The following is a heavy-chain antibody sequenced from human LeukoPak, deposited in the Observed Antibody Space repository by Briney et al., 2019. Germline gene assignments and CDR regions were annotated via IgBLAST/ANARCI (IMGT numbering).Heavy chain of an antibody. D-gene: IGHD6-25*01. CDR1: GGSISSSDYY. CDR2: IYYSGST. CDR3: ARHHRSGYYEVDY. V-gene: IGHV4-39*01. Sequence: KTSETLSLTCTVPGGSISSSDYYWGWIRQPPGRGLEWIGTIYYSGSTSYNPSLKSRVTMSVDTSKNQFPLKLSSVTAADTAVYYCARHHRSGYYEVDYWGQGTLVTVSS. J-gene: IGHJ4*02.